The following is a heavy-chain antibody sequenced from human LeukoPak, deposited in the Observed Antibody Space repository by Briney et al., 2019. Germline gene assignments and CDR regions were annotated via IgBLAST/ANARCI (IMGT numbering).Heavy chain of an antibody. CDR1: AGSIRSFH. V-gene: IGHV4-59*08. CDR2: SHYTGRT. CDR3: ATQAGGYASGSFDY. Sequence: SETLSLTCTVSAGSIRSFHWNWVRQPLGKGLEWIGYSHYTGRTYYNPSLKSRVTISVDTSKNQFSLKLTSVTAADAAIYYCATQAGGYASGSFDYWGQGTLVTVSS. D-gene: IGHD5-18*01. J-gene: IGHJ4*02.